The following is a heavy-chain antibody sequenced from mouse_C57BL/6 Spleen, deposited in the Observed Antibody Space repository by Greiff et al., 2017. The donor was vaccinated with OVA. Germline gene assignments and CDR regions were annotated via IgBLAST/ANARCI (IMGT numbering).Heavy chain of an antibody. CDR2: INPNYGTT. D-gene: IGHD1-1*01. V-gene: IGHV1-39*01. J-gene: IGHJ1*03. Sequence: EVQLVESGPELVKPGASVKISCKASGYSFTDYNMNWVKQSNGKSLEWIGVINPNYGTTSYNQKFKGKATLTVDQSSSTAYMQLNSLTSEDSAVYYCAREYYGSSSHWYFDVWGTGTTVTVSS. CDR1: GYSFTDYN. CDR3: AREYYGSSSHWYFDV.